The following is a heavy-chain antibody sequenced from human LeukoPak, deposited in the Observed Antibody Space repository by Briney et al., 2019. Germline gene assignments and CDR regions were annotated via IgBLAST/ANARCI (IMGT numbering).Heavy chain of an antibody. CDR3: ARDDSSSSSDAFDI. J-gene: IGHJ3*02. CDR2: ISAYNGNT. CDR1: GYTFTSYG. Sequence: ASVKVSCKASGYTFTSYGISWVRQAPGQGLEWMGWISAYNGNTNYAQKLQGRVTMTTDTSTSTAYMELRSLRSDDTAVYYCARDDSSSSSDAFDIWGKGTTVTVSS. D-gene: IGHD6-6*01. V-gene: IGHV1-18*01.